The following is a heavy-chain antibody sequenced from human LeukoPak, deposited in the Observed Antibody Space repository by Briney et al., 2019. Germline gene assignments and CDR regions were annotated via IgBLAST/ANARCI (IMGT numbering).Heavy chain of an antibody. CDR2: IKHSGST. D-gene: IGHD5/OR15-5a*01. J-gene: IGHJ4*02. V-gene: IGHV4-34*01. CDR3: ARREVYNFDY. CDR1: GGSFSGYY. Sequence: PSETLSLTCAVYGGSFSGYYWSWIRQPPGKGLEWIGEIKHSGSTNYNPSLKSRVTISVATSKNQFSLKLSSVTAADTAVYYCARREVYNFDYWGQGTLVTVSS.